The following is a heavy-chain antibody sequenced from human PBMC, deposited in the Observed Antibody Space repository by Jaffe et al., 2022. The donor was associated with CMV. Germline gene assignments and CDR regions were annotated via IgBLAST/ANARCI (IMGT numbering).Heavy chain of an antibody. V-gene: IGHV4-34*01. CDR1: GGSFSGYY. CDR3: ARGSGSSSVVYYMDV. Sequence: QVQLQQWGAGLLKPSETLSLTCAVYGGSFSGYYWSWIRQPPGKGLEWIGEINHSGSTNYNPSLKSRVTISVDTSKNQFSLKLSSVTAADTAVYYCARGSGSSSVVYYMDVWGKGTTVTVSS. J-gene: IGHJ6*03. D-gene: IGHD6-6*01. CDR2: INHSGST.